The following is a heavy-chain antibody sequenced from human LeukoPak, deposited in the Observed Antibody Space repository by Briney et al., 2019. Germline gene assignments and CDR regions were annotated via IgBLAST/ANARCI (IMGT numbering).Heavy chain of an antibody. CDR2: IYTSGNT. CDR1: GGSISRYY. J-gene: IGHJ4*02. Sequence: PSETLSLTCTVSGGSISRYYWSRIRQPAGKGLEWIGRIYTSGNTNYNPSLKSRVTMSVDTSKNQFSLKLSSVTAADTAVYYCAREVVVAATYDHWGQGTLVTVSS. D-gene: IGHD2-15*01. V-gene: IGHV4-4*07. CDR3: AREVVVAATYDH.